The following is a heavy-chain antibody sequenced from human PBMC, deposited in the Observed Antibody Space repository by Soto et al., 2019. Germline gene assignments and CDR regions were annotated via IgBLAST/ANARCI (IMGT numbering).Heavy chain of an antibody. J-gene: IGHJ5*02. V-gene: IGHV4-4*02. CDR1: GDSIRSDKW. CDR2: VHHSGNS. D-gene: IGHD6-13*01. CDR3: ARRVLGYSSWYNWFDP. Sequence: ASETLSLTCAVSGDSIRSDKWWGWVRQPPGKGLEWIGEVHHSGNSNYNPSLKSRVIISVDTSKNQFSLKLSSVTAADTAVYYCARRVLGYSSWYNWFDPWGQGTLVTVS.